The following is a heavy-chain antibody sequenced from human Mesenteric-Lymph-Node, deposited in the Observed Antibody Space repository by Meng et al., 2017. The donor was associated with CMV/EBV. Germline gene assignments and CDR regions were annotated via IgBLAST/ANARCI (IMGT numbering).Heavy chain of an antibody. CDR3: ASSEGYDSSGYSVQGFDP. CDR1: GYTFTSYG. J-gene: IGHJ5*02. V-gene: IGHV1-18*01. CDR2: ISAYNGNT. Sequence: SVKVSCKASGYTFTSYGISWVRQAPGQGLEWMGWISAYNGNTNYAQKLQGRVTMTTDTSTSTAYMELRSLRSDDTAVYYCASSEGYDSSGYSVQGFDPWGQGTLVTVSS. D-gene: IGHD3-22*01.